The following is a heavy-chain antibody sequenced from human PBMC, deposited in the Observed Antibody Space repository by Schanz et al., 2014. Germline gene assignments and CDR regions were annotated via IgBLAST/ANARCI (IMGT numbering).Heavy chain of an antibody. V-gene: IGHV1-46*01. J-gene: IGHJ6*03. CDR3: AGSYCRSTSCYTGYYYMDV. Sequence: QVQLVQSGAEVKKPGASVKVSCKASGYTFTRYYIHRVRQAPGQGLEWMGIITPSGGSTNYAQKLQGRVTMSRDTSTSTVYMELSSLRSEDTAVYYCAGSYCRSTSCYTGYYYMDVWGKGTTVTVSS. CDR1: GYTFTRYY. CDR2: ITPSGGST. D-gene: IGHD2-2*02.